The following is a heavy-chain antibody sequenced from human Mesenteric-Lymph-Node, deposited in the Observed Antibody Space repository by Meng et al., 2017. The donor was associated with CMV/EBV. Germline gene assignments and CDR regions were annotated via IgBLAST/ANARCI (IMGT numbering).Heavy chain of an antibody. CDR3: AREIRTMDTGTDYLAKYYFDY. V-gene: IGHV4-31*02. J-gene: IGHJ4*02. D-gene: IGHD2-8*02. CDR2: ISYSGST. Sequence: YYWNWIRQQPRKGLEWIGYISYSGSTYYNPSLTSRVTMSRDTSKKQFYLKLNSVTAADTAVYYCAREIRTMDTGTDYLAKYYFDYWGQGTLVTVSS. CDR1: YY.